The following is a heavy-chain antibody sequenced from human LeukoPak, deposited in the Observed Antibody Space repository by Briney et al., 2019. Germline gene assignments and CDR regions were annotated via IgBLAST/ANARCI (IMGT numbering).Heavy chain of an antibody. D-gene: IGHD2-15*01. CDR2: IYYTGST. Sequence: PSKTLSLTCTVSGGSISSFYWSWIRQPPGKGLEWIGYIYYTGSTNYNSSLKSRVTISVDTSKNQFSLKLSSVTAADTAVYYCARDRRTGWWDATEDAFDIWGQGTMVTVSS. CDR3: ARDRRTGWWDATEDAFDI. V-gene: IGHV4-59*01. CDR1: GGSISSFY. J-gene: IGHJ3*02.